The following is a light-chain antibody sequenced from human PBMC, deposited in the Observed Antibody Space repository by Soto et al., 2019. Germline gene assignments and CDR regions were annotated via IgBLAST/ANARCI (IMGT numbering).Light chain of an antibody. CDR2: DAS. V-gene: IGKV3-11*01. Sequence: EIVLTQSPATLSLSPGERATLSCRASQSVSSYLAWYQQKPGQAPRLLIYDASNRATGIPARFSGSGSGTDFTLTISSLEPEDFAVYYCQQRSNFFGPVTKVDIK. CDR1: QSVSSY. CDR3: QQRSNF. J-gene: IGKJ3*01.